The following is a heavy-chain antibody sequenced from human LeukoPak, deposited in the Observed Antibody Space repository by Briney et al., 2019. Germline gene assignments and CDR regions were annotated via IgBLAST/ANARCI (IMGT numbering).Heavy chain of an antibody. CDR1: DSSISSGGYY. CDR2: IYYSGST. V-gene: IGHV4-31*03. CDR3: ARESVVTAPSGFDY. Sequence: SQTLSLTCTVFDSSISSGGYYWSWIRQHPGKGLEWIGYIYYSGSTYYNPSLESRVTISVDTSKNQFSLKLSSVTAADTAVYYCARESVVTAPSGFDYWGQGTLVTVSS. D-gene: IGHD2-21*02. J-gene: IGHJ4*02.